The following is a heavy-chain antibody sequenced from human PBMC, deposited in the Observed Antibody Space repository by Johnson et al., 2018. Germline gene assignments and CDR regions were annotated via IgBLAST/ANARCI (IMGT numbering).Heavy chain of an antibody. Sequence: VQLQESGGGLVQPGGSLRLSCAASGFTFSSYWMHWVRQAPGKGLVWVSRINSDGSSTSYADSVKGRFTNSRDNAKNTLYLQMNSLRAEDTAVYYCAGYCSGGSCYSDYYYYYGMDVWGQGTTVTVSS. J-gene: IGHJ6*02. CDR3: AGYCSGGSCYSDYYYYYGMDV. D-gene: IGHD2-15*01. CDR1: GFTFSSYW. CDR2: INSDGSST. V-gene: IGHV3-74*01.